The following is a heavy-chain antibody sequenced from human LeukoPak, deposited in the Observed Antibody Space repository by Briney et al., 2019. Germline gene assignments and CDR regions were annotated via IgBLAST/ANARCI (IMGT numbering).Heavy chain of an antibody. Sequence: PSETLSLTCTVSGGSVTRHFWSWIRQPPGKGLEWIGFVYHSGTTYYNPSLESRVTISIDTSKNQFSLTLTSVTAADTAVYYCARSVLPQLEEYYFDYWGQGTLITVSS. CDR2: VYHSGTT. CDR1: GGSVTRHF. J-gene: IGHJ4*02. V-gene: IGHV4-59*02. CDR3: ARSVLPQLEEYYFDY. D-gene: IGHD6-6*01.